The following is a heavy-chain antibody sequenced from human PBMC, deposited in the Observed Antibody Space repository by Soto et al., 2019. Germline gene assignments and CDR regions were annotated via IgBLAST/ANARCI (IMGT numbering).Heavy chain of an antibody. CDR2: ISSSSSYI. CDR1: GFTFSSYS. CDR3: ARDQPGYSYGYGLGY. J-gene: IGHJ4*02. D-gene: IGHD5-18*01. V-gene: IGHV3-21*01. Sequence: GGSLRLSCXASGFTFSSYSMNWVRQAPGKGLEWVSSISSSSSYIYYADSVKGRFTISRDNAKNSLYLQMNSLRAEDTAVYYCARDQPGYSYGYGLGYWGQGTLVTVSS.